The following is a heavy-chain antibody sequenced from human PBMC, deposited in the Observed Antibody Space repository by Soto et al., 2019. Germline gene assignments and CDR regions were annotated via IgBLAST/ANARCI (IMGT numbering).Heavy chain of an antibody. CDR3: ARHYPFGSGSYSPYYFDS. Sequence: PSETLSLTCTVSGGSISSSHWGWIRQPPGKGLEWIGNIYYSGDTYYNPSLKSRLTISVDTSKNQFSLKLSSVTAADTAVYYCARHYPFGSGSYSPYYFDSWGQGTLVTVSS. J-gene: IGHJ4*02. CDR2: IYYSGDT. D-gene: IGHD3-10*01. CDR1: GGSISSSH. V-gene: IGHV4-39*01.